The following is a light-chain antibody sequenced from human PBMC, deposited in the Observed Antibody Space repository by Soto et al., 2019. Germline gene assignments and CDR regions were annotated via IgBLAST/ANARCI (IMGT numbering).Light chain of an antibody. V-gene: IGKV1-39*01. Sequence: DIPMTQAPSSLSASVGDRVTITCRASQSISSYLNWYQQKPGKAPKLLIYAASSLQSGVPSRFSGSGSGTDFTLTISSLQPEDFANYYCKQSYSTPYTFGEGTKLEIK. CDR2: AAS. J-gene: IGKJ2*01. CDR1: QSISSY. CDR3: KQSYSTPYT.